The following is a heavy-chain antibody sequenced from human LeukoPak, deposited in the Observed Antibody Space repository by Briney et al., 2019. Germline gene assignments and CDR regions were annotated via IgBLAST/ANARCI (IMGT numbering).Heavy chain of an antibody. V-gene: IGHV1-3*01. CDR2: INAGNGNT. CDR3: ARVAAYCDGDCYFAHDAFDI. D-gene: IGHD2-21*02. CDR1: GYTFTNYP. Sequence: ASVKVSCKASGYTFTNYPMHWVRQAPGQRLEWVGWINAGNGNTKYSQKFQGRVTITRDTSASTAYMELSSLRSEDTAVFYCARVAAYCDGDCYFAHDAFDIWGQGTMVTVSS. J-gene: IGHJ3*02.